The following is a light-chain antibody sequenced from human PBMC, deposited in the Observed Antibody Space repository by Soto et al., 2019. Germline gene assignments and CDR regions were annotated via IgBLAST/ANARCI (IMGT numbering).Light chain of an antibody. CDR3: QYWDDYSWT. CDR1: QSITDW. J-gene: IGKJ1*01. CDR2: KAS. Sequence: DIQMTQSPSTLSASVGDRVTITCRASQSITDWVAWYQQKPGKAPKFLIYKASNLEGGVPSRFSGSGSGKEFTLTISSVQPDDFATYYCQYWDDYSWTFGQGTKVEIK. V-gene: IGKV1-5*03.